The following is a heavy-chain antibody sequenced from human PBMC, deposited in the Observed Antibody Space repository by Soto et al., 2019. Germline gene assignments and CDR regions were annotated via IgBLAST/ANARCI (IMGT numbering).Heavy chain of an antibody. Sequence: GGSLRLCCTASGFTFSSFGMAWVRQAPGKGLEWVSAVSASGDSSYYADSVKGRFTISRDNPTNTVYLQMNSLRVDDSAVYYCAKLGIGMFSHKHHFEHWGQGTQVT. V-gene: IGHV3-23*01. CDR3: AKLGIGMFSHKHHFEH. CDR2: VSASGDSS. J-gene: IGHJ4*02. D-gene: IGHD3-10*02. CDR1: GFTFSSFG.